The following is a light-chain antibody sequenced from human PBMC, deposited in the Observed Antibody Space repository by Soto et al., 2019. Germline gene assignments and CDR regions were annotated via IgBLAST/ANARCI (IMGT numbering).Light chain of an antibody. CDR3: QQYGSSPPWT. Sequence: EIVLTQSPGTLSLSPGERATLSCRASQSVSSSYLAWYQQKPGQAPRLLIYGASSRATGIPDRFSGSGSGTDFILTISRLEHEDFAVYYCQQYGSSPPWTFGQGTKLEIK. V-gene: IGKV3-20*01. J-gene: IGKJ2*02. CDR2: GAS. CDR1: QSVSSSY.